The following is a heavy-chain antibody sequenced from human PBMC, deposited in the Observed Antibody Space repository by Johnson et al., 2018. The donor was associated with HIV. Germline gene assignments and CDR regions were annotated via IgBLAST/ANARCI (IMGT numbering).Heavy chain of an antibody. D-gene: IGHD6-13*01. J-gene: IGHJ3*02. Sequence: QVQLVESGGGVVQPGRSLRLSCAASGFTFSRYALHWVRQAPGKGLEWVAVISYDGSHKYYADSVKGRFTISRDNSKNTLYLQMNSLRAEDTALYYCAKGLRSSYMCAFDIWGQGTMVTVSS. CDR1: GFTFSRYA. CDR3: AKGLRSSYMCAFDI. CDR2: ISYDGSHK. V-gene: IGHV3-30*14.